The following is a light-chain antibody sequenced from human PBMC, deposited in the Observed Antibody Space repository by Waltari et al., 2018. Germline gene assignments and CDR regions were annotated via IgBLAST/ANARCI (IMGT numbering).Light chain of an antibody. J-gene: IGLJ3*02. CDR3: LLHCAGPWV. CDR1: TGAVTSDYY. CDR2: SAT. V-gene: IGLV7-43*01. Sequence: QTVVTQEPSLTVSTGGTVTRTCGSSTGAVTSDYYPNWIQQKPVQAPMALIYSATNKHSWTPARFSGSLLGGKAALTVSGAQPEDEAEYHCLLHCAGPWVFGGGTKLTVL.